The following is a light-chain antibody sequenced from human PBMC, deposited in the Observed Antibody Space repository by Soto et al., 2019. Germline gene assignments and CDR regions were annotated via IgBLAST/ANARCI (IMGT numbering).Light chain of an antibody. J-gene: IGKJ4*01. CDR1: QSIGYN. CDR2: EAS. CDR3: QQYINRPLT. V-gene: IGKV3D-15*01. Sequence: EIVMTQSPATLSVSPGERATLSCRTSQSIGYNLAWYQQKPGQPPRLLIYEASNRATGVPARFSGSGSGADFTLTISSLEPEDFALYYCQQYINRPLTFGEGTKVDIK.